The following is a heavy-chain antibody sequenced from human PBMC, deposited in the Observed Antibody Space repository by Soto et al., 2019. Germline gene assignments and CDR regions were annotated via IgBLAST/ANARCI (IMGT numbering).Heavy chain of an antibody. V-gene: IGHV3-23*01. Sequence: DVQLLESGGGLVQPEGSLSLSCAALGCTFSRWPMEWLRQAPGKGRAWGAVVSIGGSTHYADSVRGRFTISRDNAKNPLSLQMNSLAAEGPAVYFSAKRRGAGGHFDYWGQGARVTVSS. CDR3: AKRRGAGGHFDY. D-gene: IGHD1-26*01. J-gene: IGHJ4*02. CDR2: VSIGGST. CDR1: GCTFSRWP.